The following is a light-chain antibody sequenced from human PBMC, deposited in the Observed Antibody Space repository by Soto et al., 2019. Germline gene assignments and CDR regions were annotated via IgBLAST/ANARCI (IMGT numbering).Light chain of an antibody. CDR3: KQYESTPPT. CDR2: WAS. V-gene: IGKV4-1*01. CDR1: QSVLYSSNNKNY. J-gene: IGKJ2*01. Sequence: DIVMTQSPDSLAVSLGERATINCKSSQSVLYSSNNKNYLAWYQQRPGQPPKLLIYWASTRESGVPDRFSGSGSGTDFTRTITSLQAEDVAVYYCKQYESTPPTFGQGPKLEIK.